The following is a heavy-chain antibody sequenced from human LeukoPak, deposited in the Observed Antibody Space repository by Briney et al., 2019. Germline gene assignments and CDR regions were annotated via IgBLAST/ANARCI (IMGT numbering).Heavy chain of an antibody. V-gene: IGHV3-11*01. J-gene: IGHJ4*02. Sequence: GGSLRLSCDASGFSISDYYMSWIRQSPGKGLEWISYITSGAVSTKYADSVKGRFTISRDKAKNSVALQLNSLRAEDTAVYYCTKERRGTYYAFESWGQGTLVTVSS. CDR2: ITSGAVST. D-gene: IGHD3-16*01. CDR3: TKERRGTYYAFES. CDR1: GFSISDYY.